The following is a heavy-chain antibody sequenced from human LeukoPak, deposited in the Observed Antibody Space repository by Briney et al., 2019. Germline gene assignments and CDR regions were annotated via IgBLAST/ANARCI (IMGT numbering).Heavy chain of an antibody. CDR1: GGSFSGYS. D-gene: IGHD6-19*01. V-gene: IGHV4-34*01. Sequence: SETLSLTCAVSGGSFSGYSWNWIRQSPGKGLDWIGEINQSGSTKYNPPLKSRVTISIDTSKSQFSMRLNSVTAADTALYYCARCDSGGWFFDSWGQGALVTVSS. J-gene: IGHJ5*01. CDR3: ARCDSGGWFFDS. CDR2: INQSGST.